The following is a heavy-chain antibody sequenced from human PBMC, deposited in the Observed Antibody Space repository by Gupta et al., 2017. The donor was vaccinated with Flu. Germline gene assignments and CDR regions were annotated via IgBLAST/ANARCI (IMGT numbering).Heavy chain of an antibody. Sequence: QVQLVQSGAEVTKPGSSVTVSCKASGGTFRSYTISWVRQDPGQGCEWMGRIIPILGIANDAQKFQGRVTMTADKSTSTAYMELSSLRSEDTAVYYCARDKEEYCSGGSCYALEYYFDYWGQGTLVTVSS. V-gene: IGHV1-69*08. CDR2: IIPILGIA. CDR3: ARDKEEYCSGGSCYALEYYFDY. CDR1: GGTFRSYT. J-gene: IGHJ4*02. D-gene: IGHD2-15*01.